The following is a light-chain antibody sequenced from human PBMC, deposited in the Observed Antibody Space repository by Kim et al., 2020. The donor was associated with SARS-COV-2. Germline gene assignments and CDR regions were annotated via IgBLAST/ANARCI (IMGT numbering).Light chain of an antibody. Sequence: PGQSVTISCTGTSSDVGGYNYVSWYQQHPGKAPKLMIYDVSRRPSGVPDRFSGSKSGNTASLTISGLQAEDEADYYCCSYAGTYGVFGGGTKLTVL. V-gene: IGLV2-11*01. CDR1: SSDVGGYNY. J-gene: IGLJ3*02. CDR2: DVS. CDR3: CSYAGTYGV.